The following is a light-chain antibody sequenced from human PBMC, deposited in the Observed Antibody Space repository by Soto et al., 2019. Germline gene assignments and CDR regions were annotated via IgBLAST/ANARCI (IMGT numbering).Light chain of an antibody. CDR2: KAS. Sequence: QSPSTLSASVGDRVTITCRASQTIDSWLAWYQQRPGKPPNLLIYKASTLASGVPSRFSASGSGTQFTLIISSLQPDDFATYYCQQYTSYSWTFGQGTKVDIK. CDR3: QQYTSYSWT. CDR1: QTIDSW. J-gene: IGKJ1*01. V-gene: IGKV1-5*03.